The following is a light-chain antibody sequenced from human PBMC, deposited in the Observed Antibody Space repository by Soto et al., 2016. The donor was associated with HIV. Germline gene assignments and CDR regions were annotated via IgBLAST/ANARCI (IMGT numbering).Light chain of an antibody. J-gene: IGLJ3*02. Sequence: SYVLPQPPSVSVAPGKTARITCGGNDIGSKSVHWYQQKPGQAPVLVVYDDDDRPSGIPERFSGSSSGNTATLTISRVEIGDEADYYCQVWDGSSDHWVFGGGTKLTVL. CDR2: DDD. V-gene: IGLV3-21*03. CDR3: QVWDGSSDHWV. CDR1: DIGSKS.